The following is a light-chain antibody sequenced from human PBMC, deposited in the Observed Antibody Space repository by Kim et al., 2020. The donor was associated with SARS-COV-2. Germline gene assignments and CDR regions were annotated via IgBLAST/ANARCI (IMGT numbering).Light chain of an antibody. CDR1: QSVFYSSNNKNY. CDR2: WAS. J-gene: IGKJ3*01. Sequence: DIVMTQSPDSLDVSLGERATINCKSSQSVFYSSNNKNYLAWYQQKPGQPPKLLIYWASTRESGVPDRFSGSGSGTDFTLTISSLQAEDVAVYYCQQYYSSPGFTFGPGTKVDIK. CDR3: QQYYSSPGFT. V-gene: IGKV4-1*01.